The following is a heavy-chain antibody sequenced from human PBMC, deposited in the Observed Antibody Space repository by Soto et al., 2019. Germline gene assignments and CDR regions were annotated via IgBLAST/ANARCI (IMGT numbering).Heavy chain of an antibody. CDR3: GRDQELWFGEFLFDY. Sequence: GGSLRLSCAASGFPFSSYEMNWVRKAPGKGLGWVPYFSSSGSTINYADSVKDGFSISRNNAKNSLFLQMNSLRAEDTAVYYCGRDQELWFGEFLFDYWGQGTLVTVSS. J-gene: IGHJ4*02. D-gene: IGHD3-10*01. V-gene: IGHV3-48*03. CDR2: FSSSGSTI. CDR1: GFPFSSYE.